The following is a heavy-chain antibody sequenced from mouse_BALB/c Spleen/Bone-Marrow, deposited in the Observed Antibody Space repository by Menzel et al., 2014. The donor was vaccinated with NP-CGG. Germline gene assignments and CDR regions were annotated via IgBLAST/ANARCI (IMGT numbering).Heavy chain of an antibody. CDR3: ARNANWLFAY. Sequence: QVQLKQSGTELVRPGTSVKVSCKASGYAFTNYLIEWVKPRPGQGLEWIGVINPGSGDTSYNEKFRGKATLTADKSSSTAYMQLSSLTSDDSAVYFCARNANWLFAYWGQGTLVTVSA. CDR1: GYAFTNYL. CDR2: INPGSGDT. D-gene: IGHD4-1*01. V-gene: IGHV1-54*01. J-gene: IGHJ3*01.